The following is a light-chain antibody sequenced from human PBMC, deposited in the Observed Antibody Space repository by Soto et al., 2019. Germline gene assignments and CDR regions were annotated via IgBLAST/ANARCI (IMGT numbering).Light chain of an antibody. CDR3: SSYTSSSTVI. Sequence: QSALTQPASVSGSPGQSITISCTGTSSDVGGYNYVSWYQQHPGKAPKLMIFDVTNRPSEISNRFSGSKSGNTASLTISGLAADDEADYYCSSYTSSSTVIFGGGTKLTVL. CDR2: DVT. J-gene: IGLJ2*01. CDR1: SSDVGGYNY. V-gene: IGLV2-14*03.